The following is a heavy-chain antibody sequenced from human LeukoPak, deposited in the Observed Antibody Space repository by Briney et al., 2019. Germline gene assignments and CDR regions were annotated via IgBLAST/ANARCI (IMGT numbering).Heavy chain of an antibody. J-gene: IGHJ6*03. CDR2: MNPNSGNA. CDR3: ARGSKVRAVRAYYYYMDV. V-gene: IGHV1-8*01. D-gene: IGHD3-10*01. CDR1: GYTFTSYD. Sequence: ASVKVSCKASGYTFTSYDINWVRQAPGQGLEWMGWMNPNSGNAAYAQKFQGRVTMTRNTSISKAYMELSSLRSEDTAVYYCARGSKVRAVRAYYYYMDVWGKGTTVTVSS.